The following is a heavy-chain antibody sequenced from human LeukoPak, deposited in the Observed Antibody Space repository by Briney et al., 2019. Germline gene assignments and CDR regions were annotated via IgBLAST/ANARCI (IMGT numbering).Heavy chain of an antibody. J-gene: IGHJ4*02. V-gene: IGHV3-23*01. Sequence: GGSLRLSCAASGFTFSSYEMNWVRQAPGKGLEWVSAISASGGSTYYADSVKGRFTISRDNSKNTLYLQMNSLRAEDTAVYYCAKNMIRGVIMSSSFDYWGQGTLVTVSS. D-gene: IGHD3-10*01. CDR1: GFTFSSYE. CDR2: ISASGGST. CDR3: AKNMIRGVIMSSSFDY.